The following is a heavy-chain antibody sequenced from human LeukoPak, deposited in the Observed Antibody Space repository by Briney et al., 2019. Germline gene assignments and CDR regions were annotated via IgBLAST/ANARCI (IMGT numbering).Heavy chain of an antibody. CDR2: ISGSGGST. V-gene: IGHV3-23*01. J-gene: IGHJ4*02. Sequence: PGGSLRLSCAASGFTFSSYAMSWVRQAPGKGLEWVSAISGSGGSTYCADSVKGRFTISRDNSKNTLYLQMNSLRAEDTAVYYCAKAMWELPPVLLFDYWGQGTLVTVSS. CDR3: AKAMWELPPVLLFDY. CDR1: GFTFSSYA. D-gene: IGHD1-26*01.